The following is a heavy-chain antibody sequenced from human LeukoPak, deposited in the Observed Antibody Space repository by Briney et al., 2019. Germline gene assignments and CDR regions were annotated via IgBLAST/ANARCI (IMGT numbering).Heavy chain of an antibody. Sequence: SETLSLTCAVYGGSFSDYYWAWFRQPPGKGPEWIAAINHRGSTDYNPSLKSRVTISVDTSKKQFSLKLSSVTAADTAGYYCSREEKVGELLADFWGQGTLGIVSS. CDR2: INHRGST. J-gene: IGHJ4*02. CDR1: GGSFSDYY. D-gene: IGHD1-26*01. CDR3: SREEKVGELLADF. V-gene: IGHV4-34*01.